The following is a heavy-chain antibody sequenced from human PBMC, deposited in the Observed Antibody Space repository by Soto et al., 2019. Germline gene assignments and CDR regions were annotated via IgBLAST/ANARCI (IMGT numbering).Heavy chain of an antibody. CDR3: GRGGWSIDY. V-gene: IGHV4-59*01. CDR2: IYYSGST. D-gene: IGHD6-19*01. Sequence: QVQLQESGPGLVKPSETLSLTCAVSGGSMSSYYWSWIRQSPGKGLEWIGYIYYSGSTDYNPSLKSRVTISVDTSKTQFSRGLNSVAAADTAVYCCGRGGWSIDYWGKGTLVTVSS. J-gene: IGHJ4*02. CDR1: GGSMSSYY.